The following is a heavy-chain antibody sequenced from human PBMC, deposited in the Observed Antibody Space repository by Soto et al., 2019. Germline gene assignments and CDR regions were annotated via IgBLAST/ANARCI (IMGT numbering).Heavy chain of an antibody. CDR2: IWYDGSNK. Sequence: QVQLVESGGGVVQPGRSLRLSCAASGFTFSSYGMHWVRQAPGNGLEWVAVIWYDGSNKYYADSVKGRFTISRDNSKNTLYLQMNSLRAEDTAVYYCARDGAAATTLDYWGQGTLVTVSS. D-gene: IGHD2-15*01. CDR1: GFTFSSYG. V-gene: IGHV3-33*01. J-gene: IGHJ4*02. CDR3: ARDGAAATTLDY.